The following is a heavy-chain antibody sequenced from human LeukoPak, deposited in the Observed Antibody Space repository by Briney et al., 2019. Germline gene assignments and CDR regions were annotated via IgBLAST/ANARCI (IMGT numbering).Heavy chain of an antibody. CDR3: ARGSYYGSGSYYNRVILFDY. V-gene: IGHV4-34*01. Sequence: PSETLSLTCAVYGGSFSGYYWSWIRQPPGKGLEWIGEINHSGSTNYNPSLKSRVTISVDTSKNQFSLKLSSVTAADTAVYYCARGSYYGSGSYYNRVILFDYWGQGTQVTVSS. J-gene: IGHJ4*02. CDR2: INHSGST. D-gene: IGHD3-10*01. CDR1: GGSFSGYY.